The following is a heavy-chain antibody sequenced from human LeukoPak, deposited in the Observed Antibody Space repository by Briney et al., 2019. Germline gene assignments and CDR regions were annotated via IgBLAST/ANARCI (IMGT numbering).Heavy chain of an antibody. V-gene: IGHV1-2*02. J-gene: IGHJ6*02. CDR3: ARVRFFYYGMDV. D-gene: IGHD3-3*01. CDR2: VDPNSEGT. CDR1: GYTFTDCY. Sequence: ASVKVSWKASGYTFTDCYIHWVRQVPGQGLEWMGWVDPNSEGTNYAQKFQGRVTMTRDTSISTAYMELSRLRSDDTAVYYCARVRFFYYGMDVWGQGTTVTVSS.